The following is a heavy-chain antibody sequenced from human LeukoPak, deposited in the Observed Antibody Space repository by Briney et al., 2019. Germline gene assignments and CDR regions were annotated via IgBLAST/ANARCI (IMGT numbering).Heavy chain of an antibody. CDR2: IYHSGST. V-gene: IGHV4-38-2*02. J-gene: IGHJ4*02. D-gene: IGHD3-9*01. CDR3: ARVILTGYYPLDY. CDR1: GYSISSGYY. Sequence: SETLSLTCTVSGYSISSGYYWGWIRQPPGKGLEWIGSIYHSGSTYYNPSLKSRVTISVDTSKNQFSLKLSSVTAADTAVYYCARVILTGYYPLDYWGQGTVVTVSS.